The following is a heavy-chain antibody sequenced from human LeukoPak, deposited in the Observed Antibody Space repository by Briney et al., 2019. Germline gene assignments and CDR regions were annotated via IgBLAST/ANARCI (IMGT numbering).Heavy chain of an antibody. J-gene: IGHJ4*01. CDR1: GFTFSSYW. V-gene: IGHV3-7*01. CDR3: ARDGTAAGLYFDL. D-gene: IGHD6-13*01. CDR2: IRQDGGEK. Sequence: GGSLRLSCAVSGFTFSSYWMNWVRQAPGKGLELVASIRQDGGEKSYVDSVKGRFTISRDNTKNSLYLQINSLRAEDTAVYYCARDGTAAGLYFDLWGQETLVTVSS.